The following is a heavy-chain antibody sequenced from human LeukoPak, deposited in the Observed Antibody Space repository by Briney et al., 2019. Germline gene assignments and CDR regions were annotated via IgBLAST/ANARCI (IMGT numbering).Heavy chain of an antibody. J-gene: IGHJ3*02. CDR2: IFYSGST. CDR3: ARGNGYPFDI. Sequence: SETLSLTCAVSGYSIRSSNWWGWIRQPPGKGLEWIGYIFYSGSTYYNPSLKSRVTMSVGTSKNQFSLKLSSVTAVDTAVYYCARGNGYPFDIWGHGTMVTVSS. CDR1: GYSIRSSNW. D-gene: IGHD6-13*01. V-gene: IGHV4-28*03.